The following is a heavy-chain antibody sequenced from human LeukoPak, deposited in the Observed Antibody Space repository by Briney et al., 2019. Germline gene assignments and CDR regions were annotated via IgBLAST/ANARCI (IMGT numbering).Heavy chain of an antibody. CDR3: ARSPDYGDPYWYFDL. D-gene: IGHD4-17*01. V-gene: IGHV3-64*04. CDR2: ITSNGGST. Sequence: GGSLRLSCSASGFTFSSYAMNWVRQAPGKGLEYVSAITSNGGSTYYAGSVEGRFTISRDKSKNTVYLQLNSLRAEDTAVYYCARSPDYGDPYWYFDLWGRGTLVTVSS. CDR1: GFTFSSYA. J-gene: IGHJ2*01.